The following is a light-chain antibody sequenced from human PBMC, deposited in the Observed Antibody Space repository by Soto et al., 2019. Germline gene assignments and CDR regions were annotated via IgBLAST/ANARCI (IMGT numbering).Light chain of an antibody. Sequence: DIQMTQSPSTLSASVGDRVTITCRASQSISSWLAWYQQTPGEAPKLLNYEGSTLARGVPSRFSGSGSGTEFTLTISSLQPDDFATFYCQQYNTYSRTFGQGTKVEVK. CDR1: QSISSW. CDR2: EGS. V-gene: IGKV1-5*03. CDR3: QQYNTYSRT. J-gene: IGKJ1*01.